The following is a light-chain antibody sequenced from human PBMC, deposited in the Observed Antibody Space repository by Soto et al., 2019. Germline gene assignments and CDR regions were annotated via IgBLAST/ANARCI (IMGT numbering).Light chain of an antibody. CDR1: TSNIENNY. Sequence: QPVLTQPPSMSAAPGQKVTISCSGSTSNIENNYVSWYQHLPGTAPKLLIYDNDERPSGIPDRFSASKSGTSATLGITGLQIGDEADYYCGAWDSSLSVVLFGGGTQLTVL. CDR2: DND. J-gene: IGLJ2*01. V-gene: IGLV1-51*01. CDR3: GAWDSSLSVVL.